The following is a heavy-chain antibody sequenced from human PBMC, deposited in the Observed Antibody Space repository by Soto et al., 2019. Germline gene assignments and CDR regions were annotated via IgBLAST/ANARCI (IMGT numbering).Heavy chain of an antibody. Sequence: SETLSLTCTVSSGSISSYYWSWIRQPPGKGLEWIGYIYYSGSTDYNPSLKSRVTISVDTSKNQFSLKLSSVTAADTAVYYCARDGGSITGTRDDYYYYGMDVWGQGTTVTVSS. D-gene: IGHD1-20*01. CDR3: ARDGGSITGTRDDYYYYGMDV. V-gene: IGHV4-59*01. J-gene: IGHJ6*02. CDR1: SGSISSYY. CDR2: IYYSGST.